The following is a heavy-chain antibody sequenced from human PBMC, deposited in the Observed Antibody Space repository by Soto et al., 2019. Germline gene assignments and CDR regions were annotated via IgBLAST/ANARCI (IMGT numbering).Heavy chain of an antibody. D-gene: IGHD3-10*02. V-gene: IGHV5-51*01. J-gene: IGHJ4*02. CDR2: IYPGDSDT. CDR3: ARPCAGYSAYFDD. Sequence: GESLKISCKGSGYSFTSYWIGWVRHMPGKGLEWMGIIYPGDSDTRYSPSFQGQVTISADKSISTAYLQWSSLKASDTAMYYCARPCAGYSAYFDDWGQGTLVNVSS. CDR1: GYSFTSYW.